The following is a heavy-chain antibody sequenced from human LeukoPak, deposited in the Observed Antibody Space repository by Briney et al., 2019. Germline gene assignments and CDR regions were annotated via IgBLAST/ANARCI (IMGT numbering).Heavy chain of an antibody. Sequence: SETLSLTCAVYGGSFSGYYWSWIRQPPGKGLEWLGEINHSGSTNYNPSLKSRVTISVDTSKNQFSLKLSSVTAADTAVYYCARAGPRTYYDFWSGYPGLYYYYMDVWGKGTTVTVSS. CDR1: GGSFSGYY. CDR3: ARAGPRTYYDFWSGYPGLYYYYMDV. V-gene: IGHV4-34*01. D-gene: IGHD3-3*01. J-gene: IGHJ6*03. CDR2: INHSGST.